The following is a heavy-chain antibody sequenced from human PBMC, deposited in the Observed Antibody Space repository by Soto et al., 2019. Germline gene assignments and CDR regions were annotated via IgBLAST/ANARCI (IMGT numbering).Heavy chain of an antibody. D-gene: IGHD3-16*01. Sequence: PGGSLRLSCAASGFTFSSYSMNWVRQAPGKGLEWVSYISSSSSTIYYADSVKGRFTISRDNAKNSLYLQMNSLRAEDTAVYYCARGHLISSDGSANWGQGTLVTVSS. CDR1: GFTFSSYS. V-gene: IGHV3-48*01. J-gene: IGHJ4*02. CDR3: ARGHLISSDGSAN. CDR2: ISSSSSTI.